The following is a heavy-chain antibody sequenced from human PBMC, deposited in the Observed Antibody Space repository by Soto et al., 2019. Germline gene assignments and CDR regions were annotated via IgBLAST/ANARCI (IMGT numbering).Heavy chain of an antibody. CDR2: IYSGGST. D-gene: IGHD2-15*01. Sequence: GGSLRLSCAASGFTVSSNYMSWVRQAPGKGLEWVSVIYSGGSTYYADSVKGRFTISRDNSKNTLYLQMNSLRAEDTAVYYCARAGYCSGGSCYPTYYYYYGMDVWGQGTTVTVSS. CDR1: GFTVSSNY. J-gene: IGHJ6*02. V-gene: IGHV3-66*01. CDR3: ARAGYCSGGSCYPTYYYYYGMDV.